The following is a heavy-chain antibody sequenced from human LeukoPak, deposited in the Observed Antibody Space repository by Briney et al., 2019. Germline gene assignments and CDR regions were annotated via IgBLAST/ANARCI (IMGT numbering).Heavy chain of an antibody. J-gene: IGHJ3*02. CDR2: IYDSGST. D-gene: IGHD2-15*01. CDR3: ARDCSGGSCYGAFDI. V-gene: IGHV4-30-4*01. Sequence: ASETLSLTCTVSGASIRSGDYYWSWIRQPPGKGLEWIGYIYDSGSTYYNPSLKSRITISVDTSENRFSLKLSSVTATDTAVYYCARDCSGGSCYGAFDIWGQGTMVTVSS. CDR1: GASIRSGDYY.